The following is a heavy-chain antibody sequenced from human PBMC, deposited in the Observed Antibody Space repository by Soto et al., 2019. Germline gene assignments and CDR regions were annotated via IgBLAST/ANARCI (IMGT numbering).Heavy chain of an antibody. CDR2: ISGNNGNT. V-gene: IGHV1-18*04. Sequence: QVQLVQSGAEVQKPGASVKVSCKAPGYTFTTYDISWVRQAPGQGLEWMGWISGNNGNTNYAQKLQGRVTMTRDTSTSTAYMDLRSLRSDDTAVYYCARGGSGSGFDYWGQGTLVTVSS. D-gene: IGHD3-10*01. J-gene: IGHJ4*02. CDR3: ARGGSGSGFDY. CDR1: GYTFTTYD.